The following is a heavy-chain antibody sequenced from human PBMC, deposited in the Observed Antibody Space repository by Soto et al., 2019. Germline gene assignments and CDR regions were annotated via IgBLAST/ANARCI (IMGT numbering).Heavy chain of an antibody. CDR1: GFTFSSYS. V-gene: IGHV3-21*01. CDR2: ISSSSSYI. Sequence: GGSLRLSCAASGFTFSSYSMNWVRQAPGKGLEWVSSISSSSSYIYYADSVKGRFTISRDNAKNSLYLQMNSLRAEDTAVYYCARTDIVVVVAATPAGLGCWGQGTLVTVSS. D-gene: IGHD2-15*01. J-gene: IGHJ4*02. CDR3: ARTDIVVVVAATPAGLGC.